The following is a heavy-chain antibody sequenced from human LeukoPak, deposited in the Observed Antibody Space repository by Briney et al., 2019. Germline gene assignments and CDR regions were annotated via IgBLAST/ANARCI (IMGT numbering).Heavy chain of an antibody. J-gene: IGHJ3*01. Sequence: GGSLRLSCTASGFTFSNHALHWVRQAPGKGLEWLTVISYDGRNEYYADSVTGRFTISRDNSKNTVSLQLNSLRVEDAAVYYCARGEAYYDRNGLPGAALDFWGLGALVTVSS. CDR2: ISYDGRNE. V-gene: IGHV3-30*04. D-gene: IGHD3-22*01. CDR1: GFTFSNHA. CDR3: ARGEAYYDRNGLPGAALDF.